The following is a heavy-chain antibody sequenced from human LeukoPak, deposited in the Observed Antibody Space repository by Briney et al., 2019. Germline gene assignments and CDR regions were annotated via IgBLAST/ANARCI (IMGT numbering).Heavy chain of an antibody. CDR2: IYHSGST. CDR1: GGSISSGGYY. Sequence: SETLSLTCTVSGGSISSGGYYWSWIRQPPGKGLEWIGYIYHSGSTYYNPSLKSRVTISVDRSKNQFSLKLSSVTAADTAVYYCARGGRFGELLFDYWGQGTLVTVSS. V-gene: IGHV4-30-2*01. CDR3: ARGGRFGELLFDY. D-gene: IGHD3-10*01. J-gene: IGHJ4*02.